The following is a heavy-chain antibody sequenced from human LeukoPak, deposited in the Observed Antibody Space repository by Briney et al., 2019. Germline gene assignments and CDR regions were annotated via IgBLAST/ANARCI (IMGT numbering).Heavy chain of an antibody. Sequence: SGPTLLQPTQTLTLNCTFQGFSLTTSRMCVSWIRQTPGKALEWLARIDWDNDKYYSTFLKSRLTISRDTSKNQVVLTMPNMDSVDTATYFCVRNVLVIDALRYYYYHLYVWGQGTTVTVSS. D-gene: IGHD3-16*01. CDR3: VRNVLVIDALRYYYYHLYV. CDR2: IDWDNDK. V-gene: IGHV2-70*11. CDR1: GFSLTTSRMC. J-gene: IGHJ6*02.